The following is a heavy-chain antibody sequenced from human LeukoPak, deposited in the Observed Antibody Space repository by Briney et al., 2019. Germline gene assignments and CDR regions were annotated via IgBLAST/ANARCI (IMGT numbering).Heavy chain of an antibody. CDR1: GFTFDDYA. V-gene: IGHV3-9*01. J-gene: IGHJ4*02. CDR2: ISWNSGSI. CDR3: AKDSGGFDY. Sequence: GGSLRLSCAASGFTFDDYAMHWVRQAPGEGLEWVSGISWNSGSIGYADSVKGRFTISRDNAKNSLYLQMNSLRAEDTALYYCAKDSGGFDYWGQGTLVTVSS. D-gene: IGHD3-10*01.